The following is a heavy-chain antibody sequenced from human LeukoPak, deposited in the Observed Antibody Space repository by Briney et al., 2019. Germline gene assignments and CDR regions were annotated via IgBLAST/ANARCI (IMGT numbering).Heavy chain of an antibody. CDR1: GYTFTGYY. J-gene: IGHJ4*02. CDR2: INPNSGGT. CDR3: ARVIIDFWSGYLFY. Sequence: ASVKVSCKASGYTFTGYYMHWVRQAPGQGLEWMGWINPNSGGTNYAQKFQGRVTMTRDTSISTAYMEPSRLRSDDTAVYYCARVIIDFWSGYLFYWGQGTLVTVSS. V-gene: IGHV1-2*02. D-gene: IGHD3-3*01.